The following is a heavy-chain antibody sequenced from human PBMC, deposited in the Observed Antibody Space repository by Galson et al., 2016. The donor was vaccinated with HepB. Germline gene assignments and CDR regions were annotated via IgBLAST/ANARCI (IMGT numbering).Heavy chain of an antibody. CDR1: GFSLSSGGVG. CDR3: ARIRSGWSSGSYSNWFDP. J-gene: IGHJ5*02. CDR2: IYWDDAK. D-gene: IGHD1-26*01. Sequence: PALVKPTQTLTLTCTFSGFSLSSGGVGVGWIRQPPGKALEWLALIYWDDAKEYSPSLRNRLTITKDTSKSQVVLTMTNMDPVDTATYYCARIRSGWSSGSYSNWFDPWGQGTLVTVSS. V-gene: IGHV2-5*02.